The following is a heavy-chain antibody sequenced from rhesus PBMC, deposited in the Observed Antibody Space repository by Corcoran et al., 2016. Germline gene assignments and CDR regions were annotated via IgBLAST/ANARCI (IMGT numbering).Heavy chain of an antibody. CDR1: GGSISDDYY. CDR3: SSFLPDY. V-gene: IGHV4-106*01. J-gene: IGHJ4*01. D-gene: IGHD2-27*01. CDR2: IYGSGGGT. Sequence: QVQLQESGPGLVKPSETLSLTCAVSGGSISDDYYWSWIRQPPGKGLELIGYIYGSGGGTNYNPPIKNRVTISRDTSKNQFAPKLSSGTAADTAVYYGSSFLPDYWGQGVLVTVSS.